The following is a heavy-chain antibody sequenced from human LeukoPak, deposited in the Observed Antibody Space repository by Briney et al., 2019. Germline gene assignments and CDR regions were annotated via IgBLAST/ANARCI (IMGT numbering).Heavy chain of an antibody. D-gene: IGHD5-12*01. CDR2: IYHSGST. J-gene: IGHJ4*02. V-gene: IGHV4-38-2*02. CDR3: ARDRSERVGWLRFFDY. Sequence: SETLSLTCTVSGYSISSGYYWGWIRQPPGKGLEWIGSIYHSGSTYYNPSLKSRVTISVDTSKNQFSLKLSSVTAADTAVYYCARDRSERVGWLRFFDYWGQGTLVTVSS. CDR1: GYSISSGYY.